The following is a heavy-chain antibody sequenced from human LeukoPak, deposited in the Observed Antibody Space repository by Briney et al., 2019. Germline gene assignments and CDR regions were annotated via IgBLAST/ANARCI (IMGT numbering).Heavy chain of an antibody. CDR1: GFTFDDYG. D-gene: IGHD6-13*01. Sequence: GGSLRLSCAASGFTFDDYGMSWVRQAPGKGLEWVSGINWNGGSTGCADSVKGRFTISRDNAKNSLYLQMNSLRAEDTALYYCARSRALYSSSWYYYYMDVWGKGTTVTVSS. CDR3: ARSRALYSSSWYYYYMDV. J-gene: IGHJ6*03. V-gene: IGHV3-20*04. CDR2: INWNGGST.